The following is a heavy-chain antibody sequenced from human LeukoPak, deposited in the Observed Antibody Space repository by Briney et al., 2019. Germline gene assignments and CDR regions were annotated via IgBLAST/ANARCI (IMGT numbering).Heavy chain of an antibody. Sequence: GSVKVSCKASGYTFNSYGISWVRQAPGQGLEWMGWISAYNGNTDYAQKLQGRVTMTTDTSTATAYMEVRSLRSDDTAVYYCARDGYSSSWFFDNWGQGTRVTVSS. CDR2: ISAYNGNT. CDR1: GYTFNSYG. CDR3: ARDGYSSSWFFDN. V-gene: IGHV1-18*01. D-gene: IGHD6-13*01. J-gene: IGHJ4*02.